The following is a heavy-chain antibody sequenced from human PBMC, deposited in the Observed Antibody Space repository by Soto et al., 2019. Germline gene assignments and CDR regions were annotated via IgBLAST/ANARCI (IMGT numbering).Heavy chain of an antibody. CDR3: ARGGVFWIQLFDY. J-gene: IGHJ4*02. D-gene: IGHD5-18*01. CDR2: TYYRSKWYN. V-gene: IGHV6-1*01. CDR1: GDSVSSNSAA. Sequence: PSQTLSLTCAISGDSVSSNSAAWNWIRQSPSRGLEWLGRTYYRSKWYNDYAVSVKSRITINPDTSKNQFSLKLSSVTAADTAVYYCARGGVFWIQLFDYWGQGTPVTVSS.